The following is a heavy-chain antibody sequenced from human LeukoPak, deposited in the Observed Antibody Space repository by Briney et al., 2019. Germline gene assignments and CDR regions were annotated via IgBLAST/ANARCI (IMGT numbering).Heavy chain of an antibody. V-gene: IGHV4-34*01. Sequence: SETLSLTCAVYGGSLSGYYSSWIRQPPGKGLEWIGEINHSGSTNYNPSLKSRVTISVDTSKNQFSLRQSSVTAADTAVYYCARGAAVAGSYWYFDLWGRGTLVTVSS. CDR1: GGSLSGYY. CDR3: ARGAAVAGSYWYFDL. D-gene: IGHD6-19*01. CDR2: INHSGST. J-gene: IGHJ2*01.